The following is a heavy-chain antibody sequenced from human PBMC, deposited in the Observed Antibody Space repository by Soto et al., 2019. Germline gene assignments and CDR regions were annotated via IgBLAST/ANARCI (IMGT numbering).Heavy chain of an antibody. J-gene: IGHJ3*02. V-gene: IGHV1-69*01. Sequence: QVQLVQSGAEVKKPGSSVKVSCKASGGTFSSYAISWVRQAPGQGLEWMGGIIPIFGTANYAQKFQGRVTITADESTSTAYMELSSLRSEDTAVYYCARAKAAAAIYPCRFFCAFDIWGQGTMVTVSS. CDR1: GGTFSSYA. D-gene: IGHD2-2*01. CDR2: IIPIFGTA. CDR3: ARAKAAAAIYPCRFFCAFDI.